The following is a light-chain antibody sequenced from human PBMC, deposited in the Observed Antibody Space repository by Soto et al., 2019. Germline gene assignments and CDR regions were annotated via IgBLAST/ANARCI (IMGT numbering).Light chain of an antibody. Sequence: QSALTQPASVSGSPGQSITISCTGTSSDVGGYDYVSWYQQYPGKAPTLMIYEVNNRPSGVSTRFSGSKSGNTASLTISGLLAEDEADYYCTSYTSSSVNWVFGGGTKLTVL. CDR3: TSYTSSSVNWV. V-gene: IGLV2-14*01. J-gene: IGLJ3*02. CDR2: EVN. CDR1: SSDVGGYDY.